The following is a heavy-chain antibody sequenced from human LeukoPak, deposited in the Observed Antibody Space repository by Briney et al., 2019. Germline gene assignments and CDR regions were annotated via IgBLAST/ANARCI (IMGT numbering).Heavy chain of an antibody. Sequence: GGSLRLSCATSGFTFSSYAMSWVRQAPGKGLEWVSTISPSGGVTFYSDSVRGRFTISRDYSKDTLFLQMNSLRAEDTAVYYCANQRRAIITGTIWGLNDIWGQGTMVTVSS. CDR3: ANQRRAIITGTIWGLNDI. V-gene: IGHV3-23*01. J-gene: IGHJ3*02. CDR2: ISPSGGVT. CDR1: GFTFSSYA. D-gene: IGHD1-20*01.